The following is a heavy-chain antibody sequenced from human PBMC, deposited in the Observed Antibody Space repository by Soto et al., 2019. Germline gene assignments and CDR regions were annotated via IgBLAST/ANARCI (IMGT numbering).Heavy chain of an antibody. CDR3: ARGGTEGDSGYDDAFDI. CDR2: ISSSSSTI. CDR1: GFTFSSYS. J-gene: IGHJ3*02. D-gene: IGHD5-12*01. Sequence: GGSLRLSCAASGFTFSSYSMNWVRQAPGKGLEWVSYISSSSSTIYYADSVKGRFAISRDNAKNSLYLQMNSLRGEDAAVNACARGGTEGDSGYDDAFDIWGQGTMVTVSS. V-gene: IGHV3-48*01.